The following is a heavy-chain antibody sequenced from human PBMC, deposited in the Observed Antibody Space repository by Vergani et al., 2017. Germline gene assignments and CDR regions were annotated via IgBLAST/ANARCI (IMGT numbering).Heavy chain of an antibody. CDR1: GFSFRNAW. CDR3: TTGLRCCGDGSCYWLSDRHYYGMDV. D-gene: IGHD2-21*01. J-gene: IGHJ6*02. CDR2: IKTTFDRGTT. Sequence: EVQLVESGGGIVKPGGSLRLSCVASGFSFRNAWMNWVRRTPGQGLEWVGRIKTTFDRGTTDYSAAVRGRFTISRHDSTISLFLQMNGLKTEDIGVYYCTTGLRCCGDGSCYWLSDRHYYGMDVLGQGTKVTVPS. V-gene: IGHV3-15*07.